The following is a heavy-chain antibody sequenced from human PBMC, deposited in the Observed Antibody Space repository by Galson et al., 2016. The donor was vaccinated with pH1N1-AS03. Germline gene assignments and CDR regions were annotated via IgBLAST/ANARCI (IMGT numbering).Heavy chain of an antibody. Sequence: SVKVSCKASEGTFSNFGISWVRQAPGQGLEWMGGFIPIFGTANVAQKFKGRDTITADNLELSSLRSDDTAVYYCARDNYYDTGAFYGHFDFWGQGTLLVVSS. CDR3: ARDNYYDTGAFYGHFDF. J-gene: IGHJ4*02. CDR1: EGTFSNFG. V-gene: IGHV1-69*06. D-gene: IGHD3-22*01. CDR2: FIPIFGTA.